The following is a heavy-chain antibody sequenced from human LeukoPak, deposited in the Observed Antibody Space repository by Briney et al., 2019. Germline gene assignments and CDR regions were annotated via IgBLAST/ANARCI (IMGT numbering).Heavy chain of an antibody. D-gene: IGHD6-6*01. Sequence: SVKVSCKVSGGTFSSYAISWVRQAPGQGLEWMGRITPIFGIANYAQKFQGRVTITADKSTSTAYMELSSLRSEDTAVYYCARDISSREGDWFDPWGQGTLVTVSS. CDR3: ARDISSREGDWFDP. CDR1: GGTFSSYA. CDR2: ITPIFGIA. V-gene: IGHV1-69*04. J-gene: IGHJ5*02.